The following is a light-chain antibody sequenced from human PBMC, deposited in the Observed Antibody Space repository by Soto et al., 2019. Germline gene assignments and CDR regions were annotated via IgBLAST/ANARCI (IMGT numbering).Light chain of an antibody. CDR3: QQYNDYSLA. CDR1: QSISSW. V-gene: IGKV1-5*03. CDR2: KAS. J-gene: IGKJ4*01. Sequence: DVQMTPSPSTLSASVGDRVTITCRASQSISSWVAWYQHKPGKAPKLLIYKASSSESGVPSRFSGSGSGTEFTLTISSLQPDDFATYYCQQYNDYSLAFGGGTKV.